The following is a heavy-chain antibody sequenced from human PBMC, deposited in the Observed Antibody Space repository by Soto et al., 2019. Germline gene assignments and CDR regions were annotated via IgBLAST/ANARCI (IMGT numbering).Heavy chain of an antibody. CDR3: ARYVGEVSVGPTTNGYPYGLHV. CDR1: GFTLSNYW. J-gene: IGHJ6*02. V-gene: IGHV3-74*01. Sequence: EVQLVESGGGLVQAGGSLRLSCAASGFTLSNYWMYWVRQAPGKGLVWVSRIRDDGILTNYADSVKGRFTISRDSAKNTLYLQMNNLRADDTAVYYGARYVGEVSVGPTTNGYPYGLHVWGQGTTVIVSS. CDR2: IRDDGILT. D-gene: IGHD1-26*01.